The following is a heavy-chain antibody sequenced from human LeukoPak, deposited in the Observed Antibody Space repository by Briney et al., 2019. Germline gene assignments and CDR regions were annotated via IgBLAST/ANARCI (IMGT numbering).Heavy chain of an antibody. CDR2: IRSKAHGGTT. Sequence: PGGSLRLSCTASGFTFGDYSLSWFRQAPGKGLEWVGFIRSKAHGGTTDYAASVKGRFTISRDDSKSIAHLQMNSLQTEDTAVYYCTRDRVAYYDFWSGYPAFDYWGQGTLVTVSS. V-gene: IGHV3-49*03. CDR1: GFTFGDYS. J-gene: IGHJ4*02. CDR3: TRDRVAYYDFWSGYPAFDY. D-gene: IGHD3-3*01.